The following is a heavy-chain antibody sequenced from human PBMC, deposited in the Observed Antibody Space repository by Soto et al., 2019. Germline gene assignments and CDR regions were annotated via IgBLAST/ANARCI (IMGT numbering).Heavy chain of an antibody. Sequence: GFLRLSCAASGFTFSSYAMSWVRQAPGKGLEWVSAISGSGGSTYYADSVKGRFTISRDNSKNTLYLQMNSLRAEDTAVYYCAKEKGYPYYYGMDVWGQGTTVTVSS. V-gene: IGHV3-23*01. CDR3: AKEKGYPYYYGMDV. J-gene: IGHJ6*02. CDR2: ISGSGGST. D-gene: IGHD1-1*01. CDR1: GFTFSSYA.